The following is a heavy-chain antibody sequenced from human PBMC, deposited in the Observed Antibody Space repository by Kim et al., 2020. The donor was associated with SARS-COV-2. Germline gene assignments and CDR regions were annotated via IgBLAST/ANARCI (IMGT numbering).Heavy chain of an antibody. CDR1: GGSISSSNW. Sequence: SETLSLTCAVSGGSISSSNWWSWVRQPPGKGLEWIGEIYHSGSTNYNPSLKSRVTISVDKSKNQFSLKLSSVTAADTAVYYCARKDDYGDYKAFDIWGQGTMVTVSS. D-gene: IGHD4-17*01. CDR3: ARKDDYGDYKAFDI. V-gene: IGHV4-4*02. J-gene: IGHJ3*02. CDR2: IYHSGST.